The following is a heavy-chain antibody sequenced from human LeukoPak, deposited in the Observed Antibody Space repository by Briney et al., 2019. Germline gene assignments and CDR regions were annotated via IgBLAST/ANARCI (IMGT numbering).Heavy chain of an antibody. CDR2: IYHSGST. CDR3: ARIVGGDIDY. CDR1: GGSIKSNNW. V-gene: IGHV4-4*02. J-gene: IGHJ4*02. Sequence: SGTLSLTCAVSGGSIKSNNWWSWVRQPPGKGLEWIGEIYHSGSTNYNPSLESRVTVSVDKSKNQFSLDLSSVTAADTAVYYCARIVGGDIDYWGQGTLVTVSS. D-gene: IGHD5-12*01.